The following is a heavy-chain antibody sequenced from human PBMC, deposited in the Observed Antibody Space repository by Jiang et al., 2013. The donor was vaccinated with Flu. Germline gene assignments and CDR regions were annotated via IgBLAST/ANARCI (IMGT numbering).Heavy chain of an antibody. V-gene: IGHV3-9*01. CDR1: GFTFDDYA. CDR3: AKDTGSIAVAGTEYFDY. Sequence: SGFTFDDYAMHWVRQAPGKGLEWVSGISWNSGSIGYADSVKGRFTISRDNAKNSLYLQMNSLRAEDTALYYCAKDTGSIAVAGTEYFDYWGQGTLVTVSS. CDR2: ISWNSGSI. J-gene: IGHJ4*02. D-gene: IGHD6-19*01.